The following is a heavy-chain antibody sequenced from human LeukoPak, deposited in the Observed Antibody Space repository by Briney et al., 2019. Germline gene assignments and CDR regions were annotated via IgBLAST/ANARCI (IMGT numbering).Heavy chain of an antibody. CDR1: GGSFSGYY. CDR2: INHSGGT. J-gene: IGHJ6*02. D-gene: IGHD3-10*01. V-gene: IGHV4-34*01. Sequence: PSETLSLACAVYGGSFSGYYWSWIRQPPGKGLEWIGEINHSGGTNYNPSLKSRVTISVDTSKNQFSLKLSSVTAADTAVYYCARDWGTYYYGSGSYPPYYYYGMDVWGQGTTVTVSS. CDR3: ARDWGTYYYGSGSYPPYYYYGMDV.